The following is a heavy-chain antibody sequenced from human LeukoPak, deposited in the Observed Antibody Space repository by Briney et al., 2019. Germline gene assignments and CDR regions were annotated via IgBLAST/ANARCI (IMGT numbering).Heavy chain of an antibody. Sequence: SETLSLTCTVSGVSISSYYWIWIRQPPGKGLEWIGYIYYSGSTSYNPSLKSRVTISVDTSKNQFSLNLSSVTAADTAVYYCARWADCSNISCRKGFDYWGQGTLVTVSS. CDR1: GVSISSYY. CDR3: ARWADCSNISCRKGFDY. CDR2: IYYSGST. J-gene: IGHJ4*02. V-gene: IGHV4-59*01. D-gene: IGHD2-2*01.